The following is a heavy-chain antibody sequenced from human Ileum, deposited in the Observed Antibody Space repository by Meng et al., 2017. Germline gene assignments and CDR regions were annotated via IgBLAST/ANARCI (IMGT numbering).Heavy chain of an antibody. CDR2: IDTDGIGT. D-gene: IGHD3-22*01. Sequence: GGGLVHGGGSLGLSGAASGFAFSSLWMHWVRQAPGKGLVWVSRIDTDGIGTTYADSVKGRFTISRDNAKNTLYLQMNSLRDEDTAVYYCARDQGVVVVENFDYWGQGTLVTVSS. CDR3: ARDQGVVVVENFDY. V-gene: IGHV3-74*01. CDR1: GFAFSSLW. J-gene: IGHJ4*02.